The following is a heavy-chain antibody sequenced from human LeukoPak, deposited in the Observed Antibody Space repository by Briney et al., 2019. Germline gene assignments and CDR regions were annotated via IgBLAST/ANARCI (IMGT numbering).Heavy chain of an antibody. D-gene: IGHD3-16*01. V-gene: IGHV3-7*01. CDR3: AREVYDYVWGSLY. CDR2: IKQDGSEK. Sequence: GGSLRLSCAASGFTFSSYWMSWVRQAPGKGLEWVANIKQDGSEKYYVDSVKGRFTISRDNAKNSLYLQMNSLRAEDTAVYYCAREVYDYVWGSLYWGQGTMVTVCS. J-gene: IGHJ4*02. CDR1: GFTFSSYW.